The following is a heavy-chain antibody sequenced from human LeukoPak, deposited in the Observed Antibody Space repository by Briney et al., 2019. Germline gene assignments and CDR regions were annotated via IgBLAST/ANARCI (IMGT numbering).Heavy chain of an antibody. J-gene: IGHJ3*01. CDR3: ARWGIVGHDAFDL. CDR1: GFTFSRYG. D-gene: IGHD1-26*01. CDR2: IRYDGNDH. Sequence: PGGSLRLSCAGSGFTFSRYGMHWVRQAPGKGLEWVALIRYDGNDHWYGDSAKGRFTISRDNSKDTVYLQMDSLRDEVTAVYYCARWGIVGHDAFDLWGQGTMVTVSS. V-gene: IGHV3-33*01.